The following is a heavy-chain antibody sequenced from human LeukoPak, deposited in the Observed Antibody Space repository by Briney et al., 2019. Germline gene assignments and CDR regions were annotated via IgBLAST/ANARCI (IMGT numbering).Heavy chain of an antibody. J-gene: IGHJ5*02. D-gene: IGHD3-22*01. CDR1: GFIFSGQS. CDR2: IRSDGSII. Sequence: GGSLRLTCEASGFIFSGQSMNWIREAPGKGLGWVSYIRSDGSIIYYADSVKGRFTISRDNAKNLLYLQMNSLRAEDTAVYYCVRGRGTAVIATHCFDPWGRGTLVTASS. CDR3: VRGRGTAVIATHCFDP. V-gene: IGHV3-48*04.